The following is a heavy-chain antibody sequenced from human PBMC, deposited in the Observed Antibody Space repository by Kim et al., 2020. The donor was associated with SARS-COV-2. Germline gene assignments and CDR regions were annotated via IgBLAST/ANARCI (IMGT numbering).Heavy chain of an antibody. CDR2: IKSKTDGGTT. CDR1: GFTFSNAW. CDR3: TTQLGGGVTTYW. J-gene: IGHJ4*02. Sequence: GGSLRLSCAASGFTFSNAWMSWVRQAPGKGLEWVGRIKSKTDGGTTDYAAPVKGRFTISRDDSKNTLYLQMNSLKTEDTAVYYCTTQLGGGVTTYWWGQGTLVTVSS. V-gene: IGHV3-15*01. D-gene: IGHD4-17*01.